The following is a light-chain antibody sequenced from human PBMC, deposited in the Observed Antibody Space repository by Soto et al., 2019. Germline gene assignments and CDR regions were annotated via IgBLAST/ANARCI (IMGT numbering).Light chain of an antibody. CDR3: QQSYSTPT. CDR1: QSISNH. J-gene: IGKJ3*01. CDR2: AAS. V-gene: IGKV1-39*01. Sequence: DIQMTQSPSSLSASVEDRVIITCRASQSISNHLNWYQQKPGKAPKLLIYAASSLQSGVPSRFSGSGSGTDFTLTISSLQPEDFATYYCQQSYSTPTFGPGTKVDIK.